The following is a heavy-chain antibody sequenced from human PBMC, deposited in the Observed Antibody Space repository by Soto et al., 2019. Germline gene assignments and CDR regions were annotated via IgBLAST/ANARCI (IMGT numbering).Heavy chain of an antibody. CDR3: VRGGDSGLYYFDS. Sequence: EVQLVESGGDLVQPGGSLRLSCAASGFTFGIYDMHWVRQATGKGLEWVSTINTAGDTYSPGSVKGRFTISREHAKNSWYLQMNSLRVDDTAVYFCVRGGDSGLYYFDSWGQGTLVTVSS. D-gene: IGHD2-21*01. CDR2: INTAGDT. J-gene: IGHJ4*02. V-gene: IGHV3-13*01. CDR1: GFTFGIYD.